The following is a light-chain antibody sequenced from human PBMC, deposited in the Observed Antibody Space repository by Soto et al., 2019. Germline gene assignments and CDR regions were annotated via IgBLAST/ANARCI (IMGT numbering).Light chain of an antibody. CDR3: KSYDGSLSGWV. Sequence: QSVLTQPPSVSGAPGQRVTISCTGYNSNIGAGYDVLWYQQLPGTAPKLLIYGNSNRPSGVPDRFSASKSGTSASLAITGLQAEDEADYYCKSYDGSLSGWVFGGGTKLTVL. CDR2: GNS. J-gene: IGLJ3*02. CDR1: NSNIGAGYD. V-gene: IGLV1-40*01.